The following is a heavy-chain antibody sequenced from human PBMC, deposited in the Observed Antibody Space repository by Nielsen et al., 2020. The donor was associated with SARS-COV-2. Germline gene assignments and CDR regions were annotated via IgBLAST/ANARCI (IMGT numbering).Heavy chain of an antibody. V-gene: IGHV3-74*01. CDR2: INSDGSKA. CDR3: VRVRDDGYYYDTGPFDH. Sequence: GGSLRLSCAASGFTFGNYGMNWVRQIPGKGLAWEAHINSDGSKANYAESRKGRFTISRDNADNTLYLHMNSLRADDTAVYYCVRVRDDGYYYDTGPFDHWGQGTLVTVSS. D-gene: IGHD3-16*01. CDR1: GFTFGNYG. J-gene: IGHJ4*02.